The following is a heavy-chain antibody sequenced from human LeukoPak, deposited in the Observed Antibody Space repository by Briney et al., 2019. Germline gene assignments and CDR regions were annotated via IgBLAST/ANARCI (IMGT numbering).Heavy chain of an antibody. J-gene: IGHJ3*02. CDR1: GGTFSSYA. V-gene: IGHV1-69*05. CDR3: ARERPSGLIIGFAFDI. Sequence: SVKVSCKASGGTFSSYAISWVRQAPGQGLEWMGGIIPIFGTANYAQKFQGRVTITTDESTSTAYMELSSLRSEDTAVYYCARERPSGLIIGFAFDIWGQGTMVTVSS. D-gene: IGHD3/OR15-3a*01. CDR2: IIPIFGTA.